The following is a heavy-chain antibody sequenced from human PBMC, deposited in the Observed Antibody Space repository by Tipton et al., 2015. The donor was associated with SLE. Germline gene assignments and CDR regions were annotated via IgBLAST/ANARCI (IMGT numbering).Heavy chain of an antibody. CDR2: INHSGST. CDR3: AVEKDGYNNYFDY. CDR1: GGSFSGYY. Sequence: TLSLTCAVYGGSFSGYYWSWIRQPPGKGLEWIGEINHSGSTNYNPSLKSRVTISVDTSKNQFSLKVSSVTAADTAVYYCAVEKDGYNNYFDYWGQGTLVTVSS. V-gene: IGHV4-34*01. J-gene: IGHJ4*02. D-gene: IGHD5-24*01.